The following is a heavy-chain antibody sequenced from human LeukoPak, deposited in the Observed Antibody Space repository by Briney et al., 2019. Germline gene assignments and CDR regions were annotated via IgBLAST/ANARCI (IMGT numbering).Heavy chain of an antibody. CDR3: ARETLRDWFDP. Sequence: PSETLSLTCTVSGGSISTYYWSWIRQPAGKGLEWIGRIYNSGSTNYNPSLKSRVTISVDTSKNQFSLKLSSVTAADTAVYYCARETLRDWFDPWGQGTLVTVSS. V-gene: IGHV4-4*07. CDR1: GGSISTYY. J-gene: IGHJ5*02. CDR2: IYNSGST.